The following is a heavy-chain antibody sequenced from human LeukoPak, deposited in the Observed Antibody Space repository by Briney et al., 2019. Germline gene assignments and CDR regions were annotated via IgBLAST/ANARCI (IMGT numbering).Heavy chain of an antibody. CDR2: LSGSGITT. Sequence: SGGSLRLSCAASGFTFSNSAMSWVRQAPGKGPEWVSTLSGSGITTYYADSVKGRFTISRDNSKNTLYLQMNSLRAEDTAVYYCAKGIYSSGWSYFDYWGHRTLVTVSS. J-gene: IGHJ4*01. D-gene: IGHD6-19*01. CDR3: AKGIYSSGWSYFDY. V-gene: IGHV3-23*01. CDR1: GFTFSNSA.